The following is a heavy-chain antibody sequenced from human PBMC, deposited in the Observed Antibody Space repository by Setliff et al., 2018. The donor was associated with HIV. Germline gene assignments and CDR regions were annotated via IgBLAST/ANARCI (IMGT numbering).Heavy chain of an antibody. CDR3: ATDSPPADFHFWSGRLAD. Sequence: GGSLRLSCAASGFTFSTYSLNWVRQAPGKGLEWISCISSSSSSIYYADSVKGRFTISRDNAKNSLYLQMKSLRAEDTALYYCATDSPPADFHFWSGRLADWGQGSLVTVSS. V-gene: IGHV3-48*01. D-gene: IGHD3-3*02. J-gene: IGHJ4*02. CDR1: GFTFSTYS. CDR2: ISSSSSSI.